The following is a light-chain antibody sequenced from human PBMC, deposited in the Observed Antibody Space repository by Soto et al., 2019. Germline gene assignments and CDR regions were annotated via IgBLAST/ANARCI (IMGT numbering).Light chain of an antibody. V-gene: IGKV1-33*01. Sequence: IQKTQLAYSLTAYVGDRVTNTCQASQDINNALNWYQQKPGKAPKLLISDALNLEMGVPSRFSGSASGTHFTFSISSLQPEDIATYYCQQYYNLHLTCGGGTKVDIK. CDR1: QDINNA. CDR2: DAL. J-gene: IGKJ4*02. CDR3: QQYYNLHLT.